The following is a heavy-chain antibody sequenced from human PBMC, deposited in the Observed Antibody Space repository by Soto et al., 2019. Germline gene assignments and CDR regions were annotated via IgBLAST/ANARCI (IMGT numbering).Heavy chain of an antibody. J-gene: IGHJ3*02. CDR3: GKDPNGDYIGAFDI. D-gene: IGHD4-17*01. CDR1: GFTFSNYA. Sequence: GGSLRLSCATSGFTFSNYAMSWIRQAPGKGLEWVSGISASGGTTHLADSVKGRFTISRDNSKNILYLQMNSLKVEDTAIYYCGKDPNGDYIGAFDIWGQGTVVTVSS. CDR2: ISASGGTT. V-gene: IGHV3-23*01.